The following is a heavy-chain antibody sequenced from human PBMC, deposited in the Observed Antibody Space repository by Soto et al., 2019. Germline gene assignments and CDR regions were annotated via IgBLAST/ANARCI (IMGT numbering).Heavy chain of an antibody. CDR3: ARTPIRYWNGGTCSNWFRP. J-gene: IGHJ5*02. CDR2: IYYSGSA. CDR1: GGSINSDY. Sequence: SETLSLTCTVSGGSINSDYWSWIRQPPGKGLEWIGYIYYSGSAYFNPSLKSRVTISVDTSKNQFSLRLSSVTAADTAEYYCARTPIRYWNGGTCSNWFRPWGQGTLVTVSS. D-gene: IGHD2-15*01. V-gene: IGHV4-59*08.